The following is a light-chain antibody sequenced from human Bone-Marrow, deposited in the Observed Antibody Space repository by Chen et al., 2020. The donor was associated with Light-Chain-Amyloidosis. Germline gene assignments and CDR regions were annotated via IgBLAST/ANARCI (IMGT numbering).Light chain of an antibody. Sequence: SYVLTQPSSVSVAPGQTATIACGGNNIGSTSVHWYQQTPGQAPLPVVYDDSDRPSGIPERFSGSNSGNTATLTIRRVEAGDEADYYCQVWDRSSDRPVFGGGTKLTVL. J-gene: IGLJ3*02. CDR3: QVWDRSSDRPV. CDR2: DDS. V-gene: IGLV3-21*02. CDR1: NIGSTS.